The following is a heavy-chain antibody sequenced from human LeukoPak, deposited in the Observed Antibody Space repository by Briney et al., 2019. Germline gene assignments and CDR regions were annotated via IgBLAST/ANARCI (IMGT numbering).Heavy chain of an antibody. CDR3: ARDRREAAYLGNRFDP. CDR1: GFTFSDYY. V-gene: IGHV3-11*01. D-gene: IGHD6-13*01. J-gene: IGHJ5*01. Sequence: GGSLRLSCAASGFTFSDYYMTWIRQAPGKGLEWLSYISGSGAVVSYADSVKGRFTISRDNANNSVYLQMDRLRAEDTAAYYCARDRREAAYLGNRFDPRGQGALVTVSS. CDR2: ISGSGAVV.